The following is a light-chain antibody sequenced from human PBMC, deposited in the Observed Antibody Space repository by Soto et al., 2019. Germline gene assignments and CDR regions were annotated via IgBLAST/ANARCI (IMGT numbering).Light chain of an antibody. Sequence: EIGMTQSPATLSVSPGERATHTCRASQSVITDLAWYQQKPGQAPRRLTYGASTRATGIPARFSGSGSGTEFTLTINSLQSEDLAIYYCHQYNDWPRFTFGPGTKVEIK. J-gene: IGKJ3*01. CDR2: GAS. CDR3: HQYNDWPRFT. V-gene: IGKV3-15*01. CDR1: QSVITD.